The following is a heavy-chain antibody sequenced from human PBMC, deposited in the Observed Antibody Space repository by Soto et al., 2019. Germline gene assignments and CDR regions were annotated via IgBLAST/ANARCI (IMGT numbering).Heavy chain of an antibody. D-gene: IGHD6-19*01. CDR1: GFTVSSYA. J-gene: IGHJ4*02. V-gene: IGHV3-30-3*01. CDR2: ISYDGSNK. CDR3: AREGMGNSSGHEGGYFDY. Sequence: XGSLRLSCAASGFTVSSYAMHWVRQAPGKGLEWVAVISYDGSNKYYADSVKGRFTISRDNSKNTLYLQMNSLRAEDTAVYYCAREGMGNSSGHEGGYFDYWGQGTLVTVSS.